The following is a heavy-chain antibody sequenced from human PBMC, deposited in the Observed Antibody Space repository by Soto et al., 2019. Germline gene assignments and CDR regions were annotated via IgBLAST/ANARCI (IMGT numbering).Heavy chain of an antibody. CDR3: ARARGGYCSGGSCYYFAY. Sequence: QVQLVQSGAEVKKPGASVKVSCKASGYTFTSYGISWVRQAPGQGLEWMGWISAYNGNTNYAQKLQGRVTMTTHTSTSTAYMELRSLRSDDTAVYYCARARGGYCSGGSCYYFAYCGQGTLVTVSS. J-gene: IGHJ4*02. CDR1: GYTFTSYG. CDR2: ISAYNGNT. D-gene: IGHD2-15*01. V-gene: IGHV1-18*01.